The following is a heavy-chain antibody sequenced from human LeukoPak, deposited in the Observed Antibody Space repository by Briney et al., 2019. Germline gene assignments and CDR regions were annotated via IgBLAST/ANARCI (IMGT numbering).Heavy chain of an antibody. V-gene: IGHV3-23*01. CDR2: ISGSGGST. Sequence: GGSLRLSCAASGFTFDDYAMHWVRQAPGKGLEWVSGISGSGGSTYYADSVKGRFTISRDNSKNTLYLQMNSLRAEDTAVYYCATHYGSGKNFDYWGQGTLVTVSS. CDR3: ATHYGSGKNFDY. J-gene: IGHJ4*02. D-gene: IGHD3-10*01. CDR1: GFTFDDYA.